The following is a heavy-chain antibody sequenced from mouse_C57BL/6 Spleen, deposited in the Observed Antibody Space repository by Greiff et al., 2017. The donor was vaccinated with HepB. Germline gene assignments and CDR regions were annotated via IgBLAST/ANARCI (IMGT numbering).Heavy chain of an antibody. D-gene: IGHD1-1*01. J-gene: IGHJ4*01. CDR1: GFTFSDYY. V-gene: IGHV5-12*01. Sequence: EVKLVESGGGLVQPGGSLKLSCAASGFTFSDYYMYWVRQTPEKRLEWVAYISNGGGSTYYPDTVKGRFTISRDNAKNTLYLQMSRLKSEDTAMYYCARQLRLITTVVVDYAMDYWGQGTSVTVSS. CDR2: ISNGGGST. CDR3: ARQLRLITTVVVDYAMDY.